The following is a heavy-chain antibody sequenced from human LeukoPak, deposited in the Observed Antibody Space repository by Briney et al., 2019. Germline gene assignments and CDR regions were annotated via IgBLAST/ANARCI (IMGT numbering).Heavy chain of an antibody. V-gene: IGHV5-51*03. CDR2: IYPGDSDT. D-gene: IGHD6-19*01. Sequence: KPGESLKISCKGSGYSFTSYWIGWVRQMPGKGLDWIGVIYPGDSDTRYSPSFQGQVTISADKSITTAYLQWSSLKASDSAMYYCARGRGSGWDGGGYYFDFWGQGTLVTVSS. CDR3: ARGRGSGWDGGGYYFDF. J-gene: IGHJ4*02. CDR1: GYSFTSYW.